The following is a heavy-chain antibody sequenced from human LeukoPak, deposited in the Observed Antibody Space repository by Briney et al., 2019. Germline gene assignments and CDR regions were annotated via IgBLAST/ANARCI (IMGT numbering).Heavy chain of an antibody. Sequence: GGSLRLSCAASGFTFSSYSMNWVCQAPGKGLEWVSSISSSSGYMYYANSVKGRFTISRDNAKNSLYLQMNSLRAEDTAVYYCARDEHSSGGTGKWGQGTLVTVSS. J-gene: IGHJ4*02. CDR2: ISSSSGYM. CDR3: ARDEHSSGGTGK. V-gene: IGHV3-21*01. D-gene: IGHD6-19*01. CDR1: GFTFSSYS.